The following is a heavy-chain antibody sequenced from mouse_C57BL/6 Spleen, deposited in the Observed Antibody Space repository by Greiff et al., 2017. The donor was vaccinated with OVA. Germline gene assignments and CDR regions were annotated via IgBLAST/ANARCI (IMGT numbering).Heavy chain of an antibody. J-gene: IGHJ2*01. CDR1: GYTFTSYW. V-gene: IGHV1-64*01. CDR3: ARGEEGYPYYFDY. D-gene: IGHD2-2*01. CDR2: IHPNSGST. Sequence: VQLQQPGAELVKPGASVKLSCKASGYTFTSYWMHWVKQRPGQGLEWIGMIHPNSGSTNYNEKFKSKATLTVDKSSSTAYMQLSSLTSEDSAVYYCARGEEGYPYYFDYWGQGTTLTVSS.